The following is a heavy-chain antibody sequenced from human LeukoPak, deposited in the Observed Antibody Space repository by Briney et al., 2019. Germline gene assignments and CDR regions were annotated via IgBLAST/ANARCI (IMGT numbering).Heavy chain of an antibody. CDR2: ISWNSGSI. CDR1: GFILDDYA. Sequence: PGGSLRLSCAASGFILDDYAMHWVRQAPGKGLEWVSGISWNSGSIDYADSVKGRLTISRDNAKNSLYLQMHSLRAEDTALYFCAKDKGFGGVIAAFDYWGQGTLVTVSS. J-gene: IGHJ4*02. CDR3: AKDKGFGGVIAAFDY. V-gene: IGHV3-9*01. D-gene: IGHD3-16*02.